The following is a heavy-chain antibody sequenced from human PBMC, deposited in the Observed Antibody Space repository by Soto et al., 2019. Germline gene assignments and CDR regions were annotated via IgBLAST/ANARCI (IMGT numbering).Heavy chain of an antibody. CDR1: GGTFSSYA. Sequence: QVQLVQSGAEVKKPGSSVKVSCKASGGTFSSYAISWVRQAPGQGLEWMGGIIPIFGTANYAQKFQGRVTITADEATSTDYMELSSLAYEDTAVYYCARDREVFGVVNALDYWGQGTLVTVST. J-gene: IGHJ4*02. CDR3: ARDREVFGVVNALDY. D-gene: IGHD3-3*01. CDR2: IIPIFGTA. V-gene: IGHV1-69*01.